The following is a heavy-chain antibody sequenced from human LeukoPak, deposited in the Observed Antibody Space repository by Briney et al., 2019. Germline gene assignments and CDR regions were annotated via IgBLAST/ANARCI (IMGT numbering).Heavy chain of an antibody. CDR3: ATDQRYAFDY. Sequence: PGGSLRLSCATSGFTFPDYPMNWVRQAPGKGLEGVSNIRTTAEGAHYAHYADSVKGHVTISKDEATNTLSLNMKIRKEDEPAGYYGATDQRYAFDYWGQGILVTVSS. J-gene: IGHJ4*02. CDR1: GFTFPDYP. CDR2: IRTTAEGAHYA. V-gene: IGHV3-48*02. D-gene: IGHD3-9*01.